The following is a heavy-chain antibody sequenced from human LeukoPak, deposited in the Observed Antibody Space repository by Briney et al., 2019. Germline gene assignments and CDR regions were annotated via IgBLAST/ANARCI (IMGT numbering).Heavy chain of an antibody. V-gene: IGHV1-2*02. J-gene: IGHJ4*02. Sequence: ASVKVSCKASGGTFSSYAISWVRQAPGQGLEWMGWINPNSGGTKYAQKFQGRVTMTRDTSISTAYMELNRLRSDDTAVYYCARVMNREGTNYWGQGTLVTVSS. CDR2: INPNSGGT. CDR3: ARVMNREGTNY. D-gene: IGHD1/OR15-1a*01. CDR1: GGTFSSYA.